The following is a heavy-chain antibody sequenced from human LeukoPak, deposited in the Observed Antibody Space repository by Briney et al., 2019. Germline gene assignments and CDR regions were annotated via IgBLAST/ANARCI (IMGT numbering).Heavy chain of an antibody. CDR2: IYTSGST. V-gene: IGHV4-61*02. CDR3: AREGSTTSNYYYYYMDV. CDR1: GGSISSGSYY. D-gene: IGHD1-26*01. J-gene: IGHJ6*03. Sequence: SETLSLTCTVSGGSISSGSYYWSWIRQPAGKGLEWIGRIYTSGSTNYNPSLKSRVTISVDTSKNQFSLKLSSVTAADTAVYYCAREGSTTSNYYYYYMDVWGKGTTVTVSS.